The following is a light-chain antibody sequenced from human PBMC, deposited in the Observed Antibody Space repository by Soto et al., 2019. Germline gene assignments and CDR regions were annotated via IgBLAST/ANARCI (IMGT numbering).Light chain of an antibody. V-gene: IGLV2-11*01. J-gene: IGLJ1*01. CDR1: SSDVGTYNY. CDR2: DVS. CDR3: ISYTVSRSYV. Sequence: QSVLTQPRSVSGSPGQSVTISCTGTSSDVGTYNYVSWYQQHPGKAPKVMIYDVSKRPSGVPDRFSGSKSGNTASLTISGLQAEDEADYYCISYTVSRSYVFGSGTKVTVL.